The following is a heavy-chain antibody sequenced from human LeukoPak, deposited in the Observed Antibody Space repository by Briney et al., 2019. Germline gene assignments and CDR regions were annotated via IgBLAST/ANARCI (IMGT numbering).Heavy chain of an antibody. J-gene: IGHJ4*02. CDR3: ARGSGITMVRGVIEYYFDY. Sequence: ASVKVSCKASGGTFSTYAISCVRQAPGQGLEWMGGIIPIFGTANYAQKFQGRVTITADKSASTTYMELSSLRSEDTAVYYCARGSGITMVRGVIEYYFDYWGQGTLVTVSS. CDR1: GGTFSTYA. CDR2: IIPIFGTA. D-gene: IGHD3-10*01. V-gene: IGHV1-69*06.